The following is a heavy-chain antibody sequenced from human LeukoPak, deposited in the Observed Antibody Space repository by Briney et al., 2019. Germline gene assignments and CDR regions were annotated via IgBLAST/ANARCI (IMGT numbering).Heavy chain of an antibody. J-gene: IGHJ6*02. CDR1: GFTFSSYW. D-gene: IGHD3-10*01. CDR2: INSDGSST. CDR3: ARNPVLVRGYYYYYGMDV. V-gene: IGHV3-74*01. Sequence: GGSLRLSCAASGFTFSSYWMHWVRQAPGKGLVWVSRINSDGSSTSYADSVKGRFTISRDNSKNTLYLQMNSLRAEDTAVYYCARNPVLVRGYYYYYGMDVWGQGTTVTVSS.